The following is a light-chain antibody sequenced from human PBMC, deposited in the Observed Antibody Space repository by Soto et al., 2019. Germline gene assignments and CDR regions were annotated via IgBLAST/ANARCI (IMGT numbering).Light chain of an antibody. CDR1: QSVSSN. V-gene: IGKV3-20*01. J-gene: IGKJ1*01. CDR3: QQYASSRT. CDR2: DAS. Sequence: EVVITHSPATLSFSLVDRATLSCRASQSVSSNVAWYQQKPGQAPRLLIYDASSRATGIPDRFSGGGSGTDFTLTITRLETEDFAVYYCQQYASSRTFGQGTKVDI.